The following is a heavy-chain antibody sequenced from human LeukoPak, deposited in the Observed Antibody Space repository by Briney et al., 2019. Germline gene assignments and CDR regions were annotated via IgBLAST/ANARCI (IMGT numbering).Heavy chain of an antibody. CDR2: ISASGGST. V-gene: IGHV3-23*01. CDR3: AKATGDTIPKGSSYFDD. CDR1: GISFTSYA. D-gene: IGHD2-21*01. Sequence: GGSLRLSCAASGISFTSYAMNWVRQAPGKGLEWVSGISASGGSTYYADFVKGRFTISRDNSKNTLCLQMSSLRAEDTAVYYCAKATGDTIPKGSSYFDDWGQGTLVTVSS. J-gene: IGHJ4*02.